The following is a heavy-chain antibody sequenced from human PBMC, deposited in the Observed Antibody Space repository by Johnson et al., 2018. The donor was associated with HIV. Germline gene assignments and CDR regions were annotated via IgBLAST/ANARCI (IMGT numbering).Heavy chain of an antibody. CDR3: ATVWRNEGRHSFDI. Sequence: VQLVESGGGVVQPGKSLTLSCVASGLSFSNFGIHWVRQAPGKGPEWISYISGSGGTMYSADSVKGRFTISRNNANNSLHLQMNNLRAEDTAVYFCATVWRNEGRHSFDIWGQGTMVTVSS. D-gene: IGHD1-1*01. J-gene: IGHJ3*02. CDR2: ISGSGGTM. V-gene: IGHV3-48*04. CDR1: GLSFSNFG.